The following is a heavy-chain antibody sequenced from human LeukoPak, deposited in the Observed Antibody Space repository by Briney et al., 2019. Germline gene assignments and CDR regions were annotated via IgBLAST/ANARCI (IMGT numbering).Heavy chain of an antibody. Sequence: PVGSLRLSCAASGFTFSSYSMSWVRQAPGKGLEWVSSISSSSSYIYYADSVKGRFTISRDNAKNSLYLQMNSLRAEDTAVYYCARDDSSGYLLPFDYWGQGTLVTVSS. CDR3: ARDDSSGYLLPFDY. CDR2: ISSSSSYI. CDR1: GFTFSSYS. V-gene: IGHV3-21*01. J-gene: IGHJ4*02. D-gene: IGHD3-22*01.